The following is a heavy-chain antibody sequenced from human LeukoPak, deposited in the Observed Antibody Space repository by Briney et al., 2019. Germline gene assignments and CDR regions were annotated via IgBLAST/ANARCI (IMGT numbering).Heavy chain of an antibody. CDR2: IYYSTST. J-gene: IGHJ4*02. V-gene: IGHV4-61*01. D-gene: IGHD6-19*01. CDR3: ARDSSGWYRGFDY. Sequence: SETLSLTCTVSGDSISTSNSYWGWIRQPPGKGLEWIGYIYYSTSTNYNPSLKSRVTISVDTSKNQFSLKLSSVTAADTAVYYCARDSSGWYRGFDYWGQGTLVTVFS. CDR1: GDSISTSNSY.